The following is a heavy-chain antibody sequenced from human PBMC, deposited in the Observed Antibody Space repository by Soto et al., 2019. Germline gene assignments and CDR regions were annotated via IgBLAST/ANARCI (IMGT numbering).Heavy chain of an antibody. D-gene: IGHD4-17*01. V-gene: IGHV3-23*01. J-gene: IGHJ1*01. CDR3: VXDDGXYPSTAPH. Sequence: EVQLLXSGGGLVQPXGSLXLSCAASGITISNYPMSWVRQAPGKGLDWVSGISGSGDRTYYADSAKGRFTXXXXXSKXXXXXXXXXXXXXXXAXYXCVXDDGXYPSTAPHWGQGTLVTVSS. CDR1: GITISNYP. CDR2: ISGSGDRT.